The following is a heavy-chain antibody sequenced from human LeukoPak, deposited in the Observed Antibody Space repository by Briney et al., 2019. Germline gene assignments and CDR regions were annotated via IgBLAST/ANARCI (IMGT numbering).Heavy chain of an antibody. CDR3: ATSQGSWPDYFDY. CDR2: ISSSTI. CDR1: GFTFSSYR. J-gene: IGHJ4*02. Sequence: PGGSLRLSCAASGFTFSSYRMNWVRQAPGKGLEWVSYISSSTIYYADSVKGRFTISRDNAKNSLYLQMNSLRAEDTAVYYCATSQGSWPDYFDYWGQGTLVTVSS. V-gene: IGHV3-48*01. D-gene: IGHD6-13*01.